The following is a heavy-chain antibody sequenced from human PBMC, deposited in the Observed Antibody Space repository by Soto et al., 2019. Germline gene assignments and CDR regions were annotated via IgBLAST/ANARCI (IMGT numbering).Heavy chain of an antibody. CDR3: TTDSRTTLPEIRFDY. D-gene: IGHD1-26*01. CDR1: GFPFNNAW. Sequence: GSLRRSCAASGFPFNNAWINWVRQVPGKGLEWVGRVKSKADGGSGNYAAPVKGRFVVSRDDSKDIVYLQMNSLKIEDTGVYYCTTDSRTTLPEIRFDYWGHRTQVTVSS. CDR2: VKSKADGGSG. J-gene: IGHJ4*01. V-gene: IGHV3-15*07.